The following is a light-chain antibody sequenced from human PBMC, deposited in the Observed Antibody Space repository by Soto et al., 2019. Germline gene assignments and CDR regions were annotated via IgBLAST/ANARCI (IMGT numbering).Light chain of an antibody. Sequence: FVVTQSPDTLSLSPGETATLSCRASQSVSSSVAWYQHKPGQSPRLVVYSGYKRSPGIPARFSGSGSGKDFTLTISSMESSGFAIYYWKQRYRWLGVFGRGTRLEIK. CDR2: SGY. CDR3: KQRYRWLGV. J-gene: IGKJ5*01. V-gene: IGKV3-11*01. CDR1: QSVSSS.